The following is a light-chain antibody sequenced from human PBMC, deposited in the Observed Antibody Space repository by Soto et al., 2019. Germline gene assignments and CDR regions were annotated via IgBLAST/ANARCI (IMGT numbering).Light chain of an antibody. V-gene: IGLV2-23*02. J-gene: IGLJ1*01. Sequence: QSALPQPASVSGSPGQSITLSFTGTSSDIGSYHLVSWYQHQSGKAPKLIIYKVSQWPSGVSNRFSASKSGNTASLTISGLQAEDEADYYCCSYAGSNWGYVFGTGTKLTVL. CDR1: SSDIGSYHL. CDR2: KVS. CDR3: CSYAGSNWGYV.